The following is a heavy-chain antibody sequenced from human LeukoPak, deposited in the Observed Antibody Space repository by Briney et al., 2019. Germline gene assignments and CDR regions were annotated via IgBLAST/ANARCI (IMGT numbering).Heavy chain of an antibody. J-gene: IGHJ4*02. Sequence: GGSLRLSCAASGFTFSSYAMSWVRQAPGKGLEWVSAISGSGGSTYYADSVKGRFTISRDNAKNSLYLQMNSLRAEDTALYYCAKDQVVVITEGIDFWGQGTLVTVSS. CDR2: ISGSGGST. V-gene: IGHV3-23*01. D-gene: IGHD3-22*01. CDR1: GFTFSSYA. CDR3: AKDQVVVITEGIDF.